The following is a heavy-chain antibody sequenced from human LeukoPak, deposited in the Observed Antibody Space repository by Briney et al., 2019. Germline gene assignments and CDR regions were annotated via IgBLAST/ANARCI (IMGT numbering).Heavy chain of an antibody. CDR3: ASDSSGYFGAFDI. CDR2: INTDGSST. D-gene: IGHD3-22*01. CDR1: GFTFSSYW. V-gene: IGHV3-74*01. J-gene: IGHJ3*02. Sequence: GGSLRLSCAASGFTFSSYWMHWVRQAPGKGLVWVSRINTDGSSTSYADSVKGRFTISRDNAKNTLYLQMNSLRAEDTAVYYCASDSSGYFGAFDIWGQGTMVTVSS.